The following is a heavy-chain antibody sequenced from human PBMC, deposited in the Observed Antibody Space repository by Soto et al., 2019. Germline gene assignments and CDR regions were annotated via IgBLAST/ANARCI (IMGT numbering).Heavy chain of an antibody. CDR2: ISSDSNVI. CDR3: VREYANYVRFFYY. J-gene: IGHJ4*02. Sequence: EVQLVESGGGLVQPGGSLRLSCAASGFIFSTYHVNWVRQAPGKGLEWVSYISSDSNVIHYAESVKGRFTISRDNAKNLLYVQMAIVRAEDTAGYYCVREYANYVRFFYYWGQGTLVTVSS. V-gene: IGHV3-48*01. CDR1: GFIFSTYH. D-gene: IGHD3-16*01.